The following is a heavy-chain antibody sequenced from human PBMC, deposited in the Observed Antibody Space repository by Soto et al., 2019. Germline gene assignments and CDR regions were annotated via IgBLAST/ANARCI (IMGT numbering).Heavy chain of an antibody. J-gene: IGHJ4*02. CDR1: GFSFSTYW. Sequence: EVQLVESGGGLVQPRGSLRLSCAASGFSFSTYWMNWVRQAPGKGLEWVAIIKKDGSEKLYVVSVKGRFTISRDNARNSLYLEMNSLRAEDTAVYYCVAGSGWLPDFWGQGTLVTVSS. CDR2: IKKDGSEK. CDR3: VAGSGWLPDF. V-gene: IGHV3-7*01. D-gene: IGHD6-19*01.